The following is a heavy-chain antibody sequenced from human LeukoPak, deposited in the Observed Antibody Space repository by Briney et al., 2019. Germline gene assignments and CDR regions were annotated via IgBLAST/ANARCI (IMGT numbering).Heavy chain of an antibody. CDR1: GFSLSDYW. CDR3: VREPPQWEFTLDY. D-gene: IGHD1-26*01. J-gene: IGHJ4*02. V-gene: IGHV3-74*01. CDR2: INGDGSTT. Sequence: GGSLRLSCAASGFSLSDYWMHWVRQAPGTGLVWVSRINGDGSTTTYADSVKGRFTIPRDNAKNTLYLQMSSLRVEDTAVYYCVREPPQWEFTLDYWGQGILVTVSS.